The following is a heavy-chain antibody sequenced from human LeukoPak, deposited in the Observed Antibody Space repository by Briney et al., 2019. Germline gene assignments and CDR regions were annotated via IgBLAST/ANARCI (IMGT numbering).Heavy chain of an antibody. Sequence: ASVKVSCKASGYTFTNYDINWVRQATGQGLEWVGWMNPNGGNTGYAQKFQGRVAMAWNTSISTAYMDLSSLRSEDTALYYCARGLRREQQLLRAFDYWGQGTLVTVSS. CDR1: GYTFTNYD. CDR2: MNPNGGNT. V-gene: IGHV1-8*01. J-gene: IGHJ4*02. CDR3: ARGLRREQQLLRAFDY. D-gene: IGHD6-13*01.